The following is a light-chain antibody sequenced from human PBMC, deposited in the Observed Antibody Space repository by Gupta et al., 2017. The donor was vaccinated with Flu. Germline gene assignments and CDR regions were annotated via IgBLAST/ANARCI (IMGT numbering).Light chain of an antibody. CDR3: YSEYRSGNHWV. V-gene: IGLV3-10*01. CDR1: AVPNKY. J-gene: IGLJ3*02. Sequence: GETARITCSGDAVPNKYAYWYQQTSGPAPQLVIYDDIKRPSGIPERFSGSTSGTTATLTISGAQVEDEGDYYCYSEYRSGNHWVFGGGTKLAVL. CDR2: DDI.